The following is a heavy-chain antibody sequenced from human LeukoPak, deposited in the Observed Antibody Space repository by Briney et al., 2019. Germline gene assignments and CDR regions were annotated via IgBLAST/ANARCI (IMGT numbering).Heavy chain of an antibody. Sequence: GGSLRLSCAASGFTFSSYSMNWVRQAPGKGLEWVSSITSSSTYMYYADSVKGRFTISRDNARNSLCLQMNSLRAEDTAVYYCARDPYSGSYWNYYYYYMDVWGKGTTVTISS. J-gene: IGHJ6*03. V-gene: IGHV3-21*01. CDR2: ITSSSTYM. CDR3: ARDPYSGSYWNYYYYYMDV. CDR1: GFTFSSYS. D-gene: IGHD1-26*01.